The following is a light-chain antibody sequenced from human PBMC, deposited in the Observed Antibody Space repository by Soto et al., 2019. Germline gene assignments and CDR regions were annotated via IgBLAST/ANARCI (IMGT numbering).Light chain of an antibody. Sequence: QSVLTQPPSVSAAPGQKVTISCSGSSSNIGNNYVSWYQHLPGTAPKLLIYDNNERPSGIPDRFSGSKSGTSATPGITGLQTGDEADYYCGTWDTSLSAVVFGGGTKVTVL. CDR3: GTWDTSLSAVV. CDR1: SSNIGNNY. CDR2: DNN. V-gene: IGLV1-51*01. J-gene: IGLJ2*01.